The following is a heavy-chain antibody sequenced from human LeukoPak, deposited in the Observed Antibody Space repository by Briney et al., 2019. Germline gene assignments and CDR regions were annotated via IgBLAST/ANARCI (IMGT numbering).Heavy chain of an antibody. CDR1: GESISSDDYY. J-gene: IGHJ4*02. CDR3: ARVQDSSGYGPFDF. V-gene: IGHV4-30-4*01. D-gene: IGHD3-22*01. CDR2: IYNSGST. Sequence: SETLSLTCTVSGESISSDDYYWSWIRQPPGKGLEWIGYIYNSGSTYYNPSPESRLTISLDTSKNQFSLKLSSVTAADTAVYYCARVQDSSGYGPFDFWGQGTLVTVSS.